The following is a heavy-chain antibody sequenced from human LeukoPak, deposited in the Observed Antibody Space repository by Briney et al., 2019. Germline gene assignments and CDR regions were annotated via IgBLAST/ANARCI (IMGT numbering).Heavy chain of an antibody. Sequence: GASVKVSCKASGYTFTSYGISWVRQAPGQGLEWMGWINPNSGGTNYAQKFQGRVTMTRDTSISTAYMELRSLRSDDTAVYYCARKGDYGWFDPWGQGTLVTVSS. D-gene: IGHD4-17*01. V-gene: IGHV1-2*02. CDR2: INPNSGGT. CDR3: ARKGDYGWFDP. CDR1: GYTFTSYG. J-gene: IGHJ5*02.